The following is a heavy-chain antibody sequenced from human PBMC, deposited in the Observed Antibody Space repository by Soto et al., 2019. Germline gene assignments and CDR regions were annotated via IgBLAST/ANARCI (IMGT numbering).Heavy chain of an antibody. CDR2: IHHSGAT. J-gene: IGHJ6*02. CDR1: GGSVSSFSYY. V-gene: IGHV4-61*01. D-gene: IGHD1-26*01. Sequence: SETLSLTCSVSGGSVSSFSYYWSWIRQPPGRRPEWIGYIHHSGATRYNPSLNDRVSISLDTSKSQFSLKVSSVTAADTAVYYFAREGASGFGMDVWGQGTTVTVSS. CDR3: AREGASGFGMDV.